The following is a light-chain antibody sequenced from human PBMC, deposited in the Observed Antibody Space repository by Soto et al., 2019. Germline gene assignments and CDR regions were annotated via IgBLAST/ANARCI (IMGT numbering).Light chain of an antibody. CDR1: QSVGND. CDR2: GAS. CDR3: QQSDSATLT. J-gene: IGKJ1*01. Sequence: DIQMTQSPSSLSASLGDRVTITCRASQSVGNDLNWYQQRPGKAPKVLIFGASTLQTGVPSRFSGSGSGTNFTLTISSLQPEDYATYYCQQSDSATLTFGQGTHVEVK. V-gene: IGKV1-39*01.